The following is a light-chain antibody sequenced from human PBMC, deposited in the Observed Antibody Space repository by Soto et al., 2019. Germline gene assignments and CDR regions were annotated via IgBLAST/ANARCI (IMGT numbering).Light chain of an antibody. CDR2: EVT. CDR1: SSDVGGYNA. Sequence: QSVLSQPASVSGSPGQTITISCTGTSSDVGGYNAVSWYQHHPGKAPKLIIYEVTHRPSGVSDRFSASKSGNTASLTISGLQAEDEADYYCNSFAGFNTQFGGGTKVTVL. J-gene: IGLJ2*01. CDR3: NSFAGFNTQ. V-gene: IGLV2-14*01.